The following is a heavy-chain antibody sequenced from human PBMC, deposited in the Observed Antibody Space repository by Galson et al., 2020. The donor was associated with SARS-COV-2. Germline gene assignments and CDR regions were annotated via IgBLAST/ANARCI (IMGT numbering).Heavy chain of an antibody. CDR1: QFSVSRHV. Sequence: GGSLRLSCADPQFSVSRHVMSWVRQVPGKGLEWVSTSSQNDASTHYADFVEGRFTISRDNSKNTLYLQMNNVRAEDTAVYYCAVFIAGRPYWGQGTLVTVSS. D-gene: IGHD6-6*01. V-gene: IGHV3-23*01. CDR3: AVFIAGRPY. CDR2: SSQNDAST. J-gene: IGHJ4*02.